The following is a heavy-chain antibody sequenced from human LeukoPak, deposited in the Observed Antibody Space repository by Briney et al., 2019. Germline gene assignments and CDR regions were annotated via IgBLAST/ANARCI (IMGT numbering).Heavy chain of an antibody. CDR1: GFTFSSFA. Sequence: PGGSLRLSCAASGFTFSSFAMGWVRQAPGKGLEWVSAISGSAFNSYYADSVKGRFTISRDNSKNTLYLQMNSLRAEDTAVYYCAKFDYYDSSGYYNKVLDAFDIWGQGTMVTVSS. J-gene: IGHJ3*02. CDR3: AKFDYYDSSGYYNKVLDAFDI. CDR2: ISGSAFNS. D-gene: IGHD3-22*01. V-gene: IGHV3-23*01.